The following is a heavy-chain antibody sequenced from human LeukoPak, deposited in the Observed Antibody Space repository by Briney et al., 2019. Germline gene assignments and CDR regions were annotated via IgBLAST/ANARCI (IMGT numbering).Heavy chain of an antibody. CDR1: GGSISSYY. CDR3: ARDGGYYYFWSGYYEY. D-gene: IGHD3-3*01. Sequence: SETLSLTCTVSGGSISSYYLSWIRQPPGKGLECIGYIYYSGSTNYNPSLKSRVTISVDTSKNQFSLKLSSVTASDTAVYYCARDGGYYYFWSGYYEYSGHGTLVTVSS. CDR2: IYYSGST. J-gene: IGHJ4*01. V-gene: IGHV4-59*01.